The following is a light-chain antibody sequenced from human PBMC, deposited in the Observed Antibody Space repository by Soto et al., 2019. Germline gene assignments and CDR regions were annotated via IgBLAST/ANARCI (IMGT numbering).Light chain of an antibody. CDR1: QSVSSN. CDR2: GAS. CDR3: QQYYRFPWT. Sequence: EIVMTQSPATLSVSPGERATLSCSASQSVSSNLAWSQQKPGQAPRLLIYGASTRSTGIPARFSGSGSGTEFTLTISSLQSEDFATYFWQQYYRFPWTFGQGTKVETK. J-gene: IGKJ1*01. V-gene: IGKV3-15*01.